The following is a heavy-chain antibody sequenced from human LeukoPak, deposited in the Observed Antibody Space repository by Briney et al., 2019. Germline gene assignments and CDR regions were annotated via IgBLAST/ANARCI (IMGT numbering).Heavy chain of an antibody. CDR2: IYYSGST. V-gene: IGHV4-59*08. CDR3: ARGGRTMIVVVTRAFDI. Sequence: SETLSLTCTVSGGSISSYYWSWIRQPPGKGLEWIGYIYYSGSTNYNPSLKSRVTISVDTSKNQFSLKLSSVTAADTAVYYCARGGRTMIVVVTRAFDIWGQGTMVTVSS. CDR1: GGSISSYY. J-gene: IGHJ3*02. D-gene: IGHD3-22*01.